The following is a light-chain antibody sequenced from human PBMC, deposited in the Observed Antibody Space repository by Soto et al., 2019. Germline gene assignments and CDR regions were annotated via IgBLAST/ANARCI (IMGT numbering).Light chain of an antibody. V-gene: IGLV2-14*01. Sequence: QSVLTQPASVSGSPGQSITISCTGTSNDVGGYNYVSWYQQHPGKAPKLMIYAVTDRPSGVSSRFSGSKSGNTASLTISGLQAEDEADYYCSSYTSSSTLFXTGTKVTVL. J-gene: IGLJ1*01. CDR3: SSYTSSSTL. CDR2: AVT. CDR1: SNDVGGYNY.